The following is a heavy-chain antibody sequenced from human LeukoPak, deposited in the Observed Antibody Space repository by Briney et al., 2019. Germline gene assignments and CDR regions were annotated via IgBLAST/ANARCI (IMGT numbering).Heavy chain of an antibody. J-gene: IGHJ4*02. CDR2: ISGSGDTT. CDR1: GFTFSSYA. V-gene: IGHV3-23*01. D-gene: IGHD6-13*01. Sequence: GGSLRLSCAASGFTFSSYAMSWVRQAPGKGLEWVSSISGSGDTTYYADSVKGRFTIFRDNSKNTLYLQMNSLRAEDTAVYYCASANIGIAAAGDFDFWGQGTLVTVSS. CDR3: ASANIGIAAAGDFDF.